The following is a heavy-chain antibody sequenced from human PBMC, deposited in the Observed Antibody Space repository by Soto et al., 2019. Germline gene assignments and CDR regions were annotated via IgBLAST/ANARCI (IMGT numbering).Heavy chain of an antibody. D-gene: IGHD3-3*01. CDR2: IHYSGST. J-gene: IGHJ6*02. Sequence: QLHLQESGPGLVKPSETLSLTCTVSGGSISSSSYYWGWIRQPPGKGLEWIGSIHYSGSTYYNPSLKSRVTIFVDTSKNQFSLNLNSVTAADTAVYYCARGVPRASAHYYYGMDVWGQGTTVTVSS. CDR3: ARGVPRASAHYYYGMDV. V-gene: IGHV4-39*01. CDR1: GGSISSSSYY.